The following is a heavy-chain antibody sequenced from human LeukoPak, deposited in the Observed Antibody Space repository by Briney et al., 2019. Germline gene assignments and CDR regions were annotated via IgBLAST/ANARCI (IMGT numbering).Heavy chain of an antibody. D-gene: IGHD5-18*01. V-gene: IGHV3-9*01. Sequence: PGGSLRLSCAAFGFTFDDYALHWVRQAPGKGLEWVSGITWNSDVLGYADSLKGRFTISRDNAKNSLYLQMNSLRVEDTAVYYCARQSSRGNSYIYDALDIWGQGTMVTVSS. CDR3: ARQSSRGNSYIYDALDI. CDR1: GFTFDDYA. CDR2: ITWNSDVL. J-gene: IGHJ3*02.